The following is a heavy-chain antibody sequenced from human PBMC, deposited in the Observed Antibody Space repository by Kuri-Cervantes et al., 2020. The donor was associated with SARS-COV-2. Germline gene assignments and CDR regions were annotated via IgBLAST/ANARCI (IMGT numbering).Heavy chain of an antibody. Sequence: SETLSLTCTVSGGSIRSGTHYWSWIRQPAGKGLEWIGRIDNSGSTNYNPSLKSRLTMSVDTSQNQFSLKLSSVTAADTAVYYCARGDIVVVLAATYYYFYPMDVWGQGTTVTVSS. V-gene: IGHV4-61*02. J-gene: IGHJ6*02. CDR2: IDNSGST. CDR3: ARGDIVVVLAATYYYFYPMDV. D-gene: IGHD2-2*01. CDR1: GGSIRSGTHY.